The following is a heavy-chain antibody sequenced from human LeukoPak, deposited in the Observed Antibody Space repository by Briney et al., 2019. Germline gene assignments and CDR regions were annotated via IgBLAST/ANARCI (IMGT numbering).Heavy chain of an antibody. V-gene: IGHV3-21*01. D-gene: IGHD3-16*01. CDR1: GFTFSSYS. CDR3: VRDGGAGSDY. CDR2: ISSSSSYI. J-gene: IGHJ4*02. Sequence: GGSLRLSCAASGFTFSSYSMNWVRQAPGKGLEWVSSISSSSSYIYYADSVKGRFTISRDISKNTLYLQMDSLRGDGTAMYYCVRDGGAGSDYWGQGSLVTVSS.